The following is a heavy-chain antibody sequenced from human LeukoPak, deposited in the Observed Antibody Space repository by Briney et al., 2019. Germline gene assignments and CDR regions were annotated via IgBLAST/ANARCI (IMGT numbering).Heavy chain of an antibody. Sequence: EASVKVSCKASGGTFSSYAISWVRQAPGQGLEWMEGITPIFGTANYAQKFQGRVTITADESTSTAYMELSSLRSEDTAVYYCARGYYGSGTLGYYGMDVWGKGTTVTVSS. CDR1: GGTFSSYA. CDR3: ARGYYGSGTLGYYGMDV. CDR2: ITPIFGTA. J-gene: IGHJ6*04. V-gene: IGHV1-69*13. D-gene: IGHD3-10*01.